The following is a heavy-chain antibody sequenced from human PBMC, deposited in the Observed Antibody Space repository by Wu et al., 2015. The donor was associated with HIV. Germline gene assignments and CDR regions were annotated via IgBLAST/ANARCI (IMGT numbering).Heavy chain of an antibody. Sequence: QVQLVQSGAEVKKPGASVKVSCKASGYTFTGYYMHWVRQAPGQGLEWMGWINPNSGGTNYAQKFQGRVTMTRDTSISTAYMELSRLRSDDTAVYYCAGSYDSSGLGDAFDIWGQGTMVTVSS. CDR1: GYTFTGYY. J-gene: IGHJ3*02. CDR3: AGSYDSSGLGDAFDI. V-gene: IGHV1-2*02. D-gene: IGHD3-22*01. CDR2: INPNSGGT.